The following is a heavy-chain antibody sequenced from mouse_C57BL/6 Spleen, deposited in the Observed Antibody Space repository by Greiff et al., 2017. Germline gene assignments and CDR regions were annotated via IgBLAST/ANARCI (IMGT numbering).Heavy chain of an antibody. CDR1: GYTFTSYW. J-gene: IGHJ4*01. D-gene: IGHD2-1*01. CDR2: IYPGSGST. Sequence: QVQLQQPGAELVKPGASVKMSCKASGYTFTSYWITWVKQRPGQGLEWIGDIYPGSGSTNYNEKFKSKATLTVDTSSSTAYMQLSSLTSEDSAVYYCARYYGKAPYAMDYWGQGTSVTVSS. CDR3: ARYYGKAPYAMDY. V-gene: IGHV1-55*01.